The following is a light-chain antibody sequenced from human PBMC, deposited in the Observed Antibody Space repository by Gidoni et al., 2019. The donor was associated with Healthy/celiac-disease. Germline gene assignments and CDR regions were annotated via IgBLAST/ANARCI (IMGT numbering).Light chain of an antibody. CDR2: LGS. Sequence: IGSPHSLLSLPVTPGEPASSSCRPSQSLLHSNGYNYLDWYLQKPGQSPQLLIYLGSTRASGVPDRFSGSGSGTDFTLKISRVEAEDVGVYYCMQALQTPYTFGQGTKLEIK. V-gene: IGKV2-28*01. CDR3: MQALQTPYT. J-gene: IGKJ2*01. CDR1: QSLLHSNGYNY.